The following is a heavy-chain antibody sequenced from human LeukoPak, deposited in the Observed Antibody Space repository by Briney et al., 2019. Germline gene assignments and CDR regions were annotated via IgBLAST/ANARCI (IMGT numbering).Heavy chain of an antibody. V-gene: IGHV3-23*01. CDR1: GFTFSSYA. J-gene: IGHJ4*02. CDR3: AKVPFRSSTSCYYDY. Sequence: PGGSLRLSCAASGFTFSSYAMSWVRQAQGKGLEWVSAISGSGGSTYYANSVKGRFTISRDNSKNTLYLQMNSLRTEDTAVYYCAKVPFRSSTSCYYDYWGQGTLVTVSS. CDR2: ISGSGGST. D-gene: IGHD2-2*01.